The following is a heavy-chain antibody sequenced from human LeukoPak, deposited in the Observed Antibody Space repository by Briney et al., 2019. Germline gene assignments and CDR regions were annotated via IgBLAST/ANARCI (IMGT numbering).Heavy chain of an antibody. D-gene: IGHD5-24*01. CDR2: IYYSGST. CDR3: ARVMATISGRDWFDP. CDR1: GGSISSSSYY. J-gene: IGHJ5*02. Sequence: KASETLSLTCTVSGGSISSSSYYWGWIRQPPGKGLEWIGSIYYSGSTYYNPSLKSRVTISVDTSKNQFSLKLSSVTAADTAVYYCARVMATISGRDWFDPWGQGTLVTVSS. V-gene: IGHV4-39*07.